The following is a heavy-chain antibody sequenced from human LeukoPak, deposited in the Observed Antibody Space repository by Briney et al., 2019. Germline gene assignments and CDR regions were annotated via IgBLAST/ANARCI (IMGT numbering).Heavy chain of an antibody. J-gene: IGHJ3*02. CDR1: GYTFTGYY. V-gene: IGHV1-2*02. CDR2: INPNSGGT. D-gene: IGHD3-22*01. CDR3: ARDPMIADAFDI. Sequence: ASVKVSCKASGYTFTGYYMHWVRQAPGQGLEWMGWINPNSGGTNYAQKFQGRVTMTRDTSISTAYMELSRLRSDDTAVYYCARDPMIADAFDIWGQGTMVTVSS.